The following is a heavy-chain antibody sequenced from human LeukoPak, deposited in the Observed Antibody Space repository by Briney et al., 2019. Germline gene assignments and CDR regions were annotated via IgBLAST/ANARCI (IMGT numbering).Heavy chain of an antibody. D-gene: IGHD6-13*01. Sequence: GGSLRLSCAVSGITLSNYGMSWVRQAPGKGLGWVAGISDSGGRTNYADSVKGRFTISRDNSKNTLYLQMNSLRAEDTAVYYCAKVDIAAAYDYWGQGTLVTVSS. J-gene: IGHJ4*02. CDR2: ISDSGGRT. CDR1: GITLSNYG. CDR3: AKVDIAAAYDY. V-gene: IGHV3-23*01.